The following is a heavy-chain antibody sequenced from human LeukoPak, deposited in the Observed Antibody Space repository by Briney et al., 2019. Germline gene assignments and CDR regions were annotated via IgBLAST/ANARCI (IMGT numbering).Heavy chain of an antibody. J-gene: IGHJ6*02. V-gene: IGHV4-34*01. D-gene: IGHD3-3*01. CDR2: INHSGST. Sequence: SETLSLTCAVYGGSFSGYYWSWIRQPPGKGLEGIGEINHSGSTNYNPSLKSRVTISVDTSKNQFSLKLSSVTAADTAVYYCARTPYDFWSGYSNSHYYYGMDVWGQGTTVTVSS. CDR3: ARTPYDFWSGYSNSHYYYGMDV. CDR1: GGSFSGYY.